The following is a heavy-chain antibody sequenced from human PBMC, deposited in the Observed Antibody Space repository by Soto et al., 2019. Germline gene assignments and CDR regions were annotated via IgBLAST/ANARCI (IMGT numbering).Heavy chain of an antibody. CDR3: AAGGGLPRYY. CDR1: GGSISRGGYS. Sequence: QLQLQESGSGLVKPSQTLSLTCAVSGGSISRGGYSWCWIRQPPGKGLEWIGYIYHSGGTYYNPSRKSRVTITVDRSKNQFSLKLSSVTAADTAVDYCAAGGGLPRYYWGQGTLVTVSS. J-gene: IGHJ4*02. V-gene: IGHV4-30-2*01. CDR2: IYHSGGT. D-gene: IGHD5-12*01.